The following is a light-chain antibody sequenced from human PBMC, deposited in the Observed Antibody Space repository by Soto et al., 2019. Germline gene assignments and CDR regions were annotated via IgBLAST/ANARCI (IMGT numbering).Light chain of an antibody. CDR3: SSYTSSSTLWV. Sequence: QSVLTQPASVSGSPGQSITISCTGTSSDVGGYNYVSWYQQHPGKAPKLMIYDVSNRPSGVSNRFSGSKSGNTASLTISGPQAEDEADYYCSSYTSSSTLWVFGGGTKVTVL. J-gene: IGLJ3*02. V-gene: IGLV2-14*01. CDR1: SSDVGGYNY. CDR2: DVS.